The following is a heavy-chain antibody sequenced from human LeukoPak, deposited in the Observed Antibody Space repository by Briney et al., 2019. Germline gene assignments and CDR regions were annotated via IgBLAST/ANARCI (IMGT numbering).Heavy chain of an antibody. V-gene: IGHV4-39*07. CDR1: GDSFTSVTDY. CDR2: GDYSGGT. Sequence: SETLSLTCTVSGDSFTSVTDYWAWIRQPPGKGLEWIASGDYSGGTYYNPSLESRVAISADMSKNQISLKLTSVTGADTAVYYCARWTSCGGDCHILDYWGQGILVTVSS. D-gene: IGHD2-21*02. J-gene: IGHJ4*02. CDR3: ARWTSCGGDCHILDY.